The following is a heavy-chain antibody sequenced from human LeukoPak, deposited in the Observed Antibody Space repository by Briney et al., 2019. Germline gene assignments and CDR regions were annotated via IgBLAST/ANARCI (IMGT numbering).Heavy chain of an antibody. V-gene: IGHV4-4*07. J-gene: IGHJ6*03. D-gene: IGHD2-2*01. Sequence: SETLSLTCTVSGGSISSYYWSWIRQPAGKGLEWIGRIYTSGSTNYNPSLKSRVTMSVDTSKNQFSLKLSSVTAADTAVYYCARDQIGYCSSTSCHYYYMDVWGKGTTVTVSS. CDR2: IYTSGST. CDR3: ARDQIGYCSSTSCHYYYMDV. CDR1: GGSISSYY.